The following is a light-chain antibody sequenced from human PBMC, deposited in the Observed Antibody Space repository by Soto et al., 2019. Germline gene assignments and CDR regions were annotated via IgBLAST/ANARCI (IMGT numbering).Light chain of an antibody. Sequence: EIVLTQSPATLSSSPGERATLSCRASQSVSSSYLAWYQQKPGRAPRLLIYGASSRATGIPDRFSGSGSGTDFTLTISRLEPEDFAVYYCQQYGSSPQTFGQGTKVDIK. J-gene: IGKJ1*01. CDR2: GAS. CDR3: QQYGSSPQT. V-gene: IGKV3-20*01. CDR1: QSVSSSY.